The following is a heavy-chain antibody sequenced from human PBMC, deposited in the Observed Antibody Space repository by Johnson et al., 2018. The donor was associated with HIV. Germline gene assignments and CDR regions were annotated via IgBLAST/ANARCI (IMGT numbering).Heavy chain of an antibody. CDR1: GFTFSSYG. CDR3: AKDLPYDYDSSWERAFDI. Sequence: QVQLVESGGGVVQPGGSLRLSCAASGFTFSSYGMHWVRQAPGKGLEWVAFIRDDGSNKYYADSVKGRFTIDRDNYKKTLYLQMNSMRAEDTAVYYCAKDLPYDYDSSWERAFDIWGQGTMVIVSS. D-gene: IGHD3-22*01. J-gene: IGHJ3*02. CDR2: IRDDGSNK. V-gene: IGHV3-30*02.